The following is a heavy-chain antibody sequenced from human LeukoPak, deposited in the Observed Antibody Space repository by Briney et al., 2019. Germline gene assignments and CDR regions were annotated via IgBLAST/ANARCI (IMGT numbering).Heavy chain of an antibody. D-gene: IGHD4-17*01. Sequence: PGGSLRLPCAASGFTFSDYYMSWICQAPGKGLEWVSYISSSGSTIYYADSVKGRFTISRDNAKNSLYLQMNSLRAEDTAVYYCARHDYGDYPGGNDAFDIWGQGTMVTVSS. CDR2: ISSSGSTI. CDR3: ARHDYGDYPGGNDAFDI. CDR1: GFTFSDYY. J-gene: IGHJ3*02. V-gene: IGHV3-11*04.